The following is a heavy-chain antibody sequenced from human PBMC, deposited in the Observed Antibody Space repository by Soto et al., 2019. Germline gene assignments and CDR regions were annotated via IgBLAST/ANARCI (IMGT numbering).Heavy chain of an antibody. V-gene: IGHV1-18*01. CDR3: ARDEGYKWNYGGSWFDP. D-gene: IGHD1-7*01. J-gene: IGHJ5*02. Sequence: QVQLVQSGAEVKKPGASVKVSCKASGYTFTSYGISWVRQAPGQGLEWMGWISAYNGNTNYAQKLQGRVTMTTDTYTGTAYMEPRSLRSDDTAAYYCARDEGYKWNYGGSWFDPWGQGTLVTVSS. CDR2: ISAYNGNT. CDR1: GYTFTSYG.